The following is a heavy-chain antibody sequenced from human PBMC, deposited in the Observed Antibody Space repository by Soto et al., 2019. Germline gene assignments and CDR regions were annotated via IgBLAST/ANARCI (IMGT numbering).Heavy chain of an antibody. D-gene: IGHD3-9*01. CDR3: AKAEDKFYDILTGYYLLNY. Sequence: GSLRLSCAASGFTFSHYAMSWVRQAPGKGLEWVSGISGTGGSTYYADSVKGRFTISRDNSKNTLYLQMNSLRAEDTAVYYCAKAEDKFYDILTGYYLLNYWGQGTPVTVSS. V-gene: IGHV3-23*01. CDR2: ISGTGGST. CDR1: GFTFSHYA. J-gene: IGHJ4*02.